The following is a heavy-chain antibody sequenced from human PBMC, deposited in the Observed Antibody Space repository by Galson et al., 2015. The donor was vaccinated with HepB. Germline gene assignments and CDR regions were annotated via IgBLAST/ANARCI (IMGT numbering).Heavy chain of an antibody. Sequence: SLRLSCAASGFTFDDYAMHWVRQAPGKGLEWVSGISWNSGSIGYADSVKGRFTISRDNAKNSLYLQMNSLRAEDTALYYCAKDFSLTGGFDAFDIWGQGTMVTVSS. J-gene: IGHJ3*02. CDR1: GFTFDDYA. CDR3: AKDFSLTGGFDAFDI. V-gene: IGHV3-9*01. CDR2: ISWNSGSI. D-gene: IGHD3-10*01.